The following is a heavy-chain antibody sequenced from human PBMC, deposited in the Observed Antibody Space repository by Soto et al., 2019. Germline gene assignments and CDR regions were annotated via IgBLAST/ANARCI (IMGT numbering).Heavy chain of an antibody. Sequence: GGSLRLSCAASGFTFSNAWMNWVRQAPGKGLEWVGRIKSKTGGGTTDYAAPVKGRITISRDDSKNTLYLQMNSLKTEDTAEYYCTTDHDSSGLYYYGMDVWGQGTTVTVSS. J-gene: IGHJ6*02. CDR2: IKSKTGGGTT. CDR1: GFTFSNAW. V-gene: IGHV3-15*07. D-gene: IGHD6-19*01. CDR3: TTDHDSSGLYYYGMDV.